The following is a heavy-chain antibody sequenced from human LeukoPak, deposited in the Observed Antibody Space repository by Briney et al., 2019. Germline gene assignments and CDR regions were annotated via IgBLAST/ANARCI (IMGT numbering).Heavy chain of an antibody. J-gene: IGHJ6*03. V-gene: IGHV4-38-2*01. CDR1: GYSISSGYY. CDR3: ARRHGNYYMDV. CDR2: IYYSGTT. Sequence: SETLSLTCAVSGYSISSGYYWGWIRQPPGKGLEWIGSIYYSGTTYYNPSLKSRVTISIDTSKNQFSLKLDSVTAADTAVYYCARRHGNYYMDVWGKGTADTVSS.